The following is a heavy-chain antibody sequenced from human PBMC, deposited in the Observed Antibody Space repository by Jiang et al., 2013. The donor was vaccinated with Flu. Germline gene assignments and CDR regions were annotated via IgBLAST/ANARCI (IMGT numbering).Heavy chain of an antibody. V-gene: IGHV5-51*01. Sequence: IIYPGDSDTRYSPSFQGQVTISADKSISTAYLQWSSLKASDTAMYYCARQNANYYDSSGYSTRAFDIWGQGTMVTISS. CDR3: ARQNANYYDSSGYSTRAFDI. J-gene: IGHJ3*02. CDR2: IYPGDSDT. D-gene: IGHD3-22*01.